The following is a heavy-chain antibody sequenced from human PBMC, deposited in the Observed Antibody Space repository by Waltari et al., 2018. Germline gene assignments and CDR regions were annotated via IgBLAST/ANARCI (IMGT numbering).Heavy chain of an antibody. V-gene: IGHV4-34*01. CDR3: AGGHITIFEPDSNWFDP. D-gene: IGHD3-3*01. CDR1: GGSFSGYY. Sequence: QVQLQQWGAGLLKPSETLSLTCAVYGGSFSGYYWSWIRQPPGKGLAWIGEINHRGITNYNPTLKSRVTISVDTSKNQFSLKLSSVTSADTAVYYCAGGHITIFEPDSNWFDPWGQGTLVTVSS. CDR2: INHRGIT. J-gene: IGHJ5*02.